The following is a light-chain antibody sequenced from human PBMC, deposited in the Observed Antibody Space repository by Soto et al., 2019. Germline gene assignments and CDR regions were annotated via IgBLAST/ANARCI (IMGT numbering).Light chain of an antibody. CDR2: GAS. V-gene: IGKV3-15*01. J-gene: IGKJ1*01. CDR3: QQYYSTLGT. CDR1: QGVSRK. Sequence: DIVMTQSPATLSVAPGERVTFSCRASQGVSRKLAWYQHKPGQAPRLLISGASTGATGIPARFSGSGSGTEFTLTISSLQSEDCAIYYCQQYYSTLGTFGQGTKVEIK.